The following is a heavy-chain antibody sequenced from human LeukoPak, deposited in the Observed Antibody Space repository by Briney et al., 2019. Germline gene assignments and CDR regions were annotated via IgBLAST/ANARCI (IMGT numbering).Heavy chain of an antibody. Sequence: AGTLGLSSAAYGFTSSSYAIHWVRQAPGKGQEWVAVTSYDGGNKYYGDSVKGRFTISRDNSKSTLYLEVSSLRAEDTAVYYCARGGYFDILTGYYQTQSYYPMDVWGRGTTVTVS. CDR3: ARGGYFDILTGYYQTQSYYPMDV. D-gene: IGHD3-9*01. J-gene: IGHJ6*02. V-gene: IGHV3-30*04. CDR1: GFTSSSYA. CDR2: TSYDGGNK.